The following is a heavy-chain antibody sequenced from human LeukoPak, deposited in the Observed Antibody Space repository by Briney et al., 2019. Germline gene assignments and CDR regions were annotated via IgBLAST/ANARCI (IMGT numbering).Heavy chain of an antibody. CDR2: INWNSDSI. J-gene: IGHJ4*02. CDR3: AINGGGDSSYGNFDY. D-gene: IGHD4-11*01. CDR1: GFTFDDYA. V-gene: IGHV3-9*01. Sequence: GGSLRLSCAVSGFTFDDYAMHWVRQVPGKGLEWVSGINWNSDSIGYADSVKGRFTTSRDNAKNSLYLQMNSLRAEDTAFYYCAINGGGDSSYGNFDYWGQGTLVTVSS.